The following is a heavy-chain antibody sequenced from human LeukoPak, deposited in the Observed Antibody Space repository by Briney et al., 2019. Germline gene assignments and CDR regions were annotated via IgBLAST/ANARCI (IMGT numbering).Heavy chain of an antibody. D-gene: IGHD1-26*01. CDR1: GYTLTELS. CDR3: ARRELDY. V-gene: IGHV1-24*01. J-gene: IGHJ4*02. CDR2: FDPEDGET. Sequence: ASVKVSCKVSGYTLTELSMHWVRQAPGKGLEWMGGFDPEDGETIYAQKFQGRVTMTTDTSTSTAYMELRSLRSDDTAVYYCARRELDYWGQGTLVTVSS.